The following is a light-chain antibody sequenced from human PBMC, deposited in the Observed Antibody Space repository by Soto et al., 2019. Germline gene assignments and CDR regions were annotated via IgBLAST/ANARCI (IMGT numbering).Light chain of an antibody. CDR2: GAS. J-gene: IGKJ4*01. V-gene: IGKV1-39*01. CDR1: RTITTY. Sequence: DVRMPQSPSSLSASVGDTITITCRASRTITTYLNWFQQKPGEPPRLLIYGASTLHDGVPSRFSGSGSGADFTLTISGLQPEDFASYHCQQTYSDISFGGGTKV. CDR3: QQTYSDIS.